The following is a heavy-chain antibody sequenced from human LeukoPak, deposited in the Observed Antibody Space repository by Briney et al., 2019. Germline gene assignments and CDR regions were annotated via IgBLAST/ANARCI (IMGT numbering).Heavy chain of an antibody. V-gene: IGHV4-34*01. J-gene: IGHJ4*02. Sequence: PSETLSLTCAVYGGSFSGYYWSWIRQPPGKGLEWIGEINHSGSTNYNPSLKSRVTISVDTSKNQFFLKLSSVAAADTAVYYCAASIAARLDYWGQGTLVTVSS. CDR1: GGSFSGYY. D-gene: IGHD6-6*01. CDR3: AASIAARLDY. CDR2: INHSGST.